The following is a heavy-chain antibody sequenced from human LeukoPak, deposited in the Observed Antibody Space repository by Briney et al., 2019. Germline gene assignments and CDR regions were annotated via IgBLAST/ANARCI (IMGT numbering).Heavy chain of an antibody. CDR1: GYTFSNYG. J-gene: IGHJ4*02. CDR3: ARDNPYYYLY. D-gene: IGHD3-22*01. V-gene: IGHV1-18*01. Sequence: GASVKVSCKASGYTFSNYGISWLRQAPGQGLEWMGWISAYNGDTKYLQNLQGRVTMTTETSTSTAYMELRSLTSDDTAVYYCARDNPYYYLYWGQGTLVTVSS. CDR2: ISAYNGDT.